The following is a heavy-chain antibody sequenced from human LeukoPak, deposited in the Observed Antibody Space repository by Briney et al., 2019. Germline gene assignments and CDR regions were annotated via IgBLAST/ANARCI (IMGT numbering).Heavy chain of an antibody. J-gene: IGHJ4*02. CDR1: GFTFSGHY. CDR2: INPHSGGT. D-gene: IGHD2-21*02. CDR3: VREGNELLSKNFDY. V-gene: IGHV1-2*02. Sequence: ASVKVSCKASGFTFSGHYIHWVRQAPGQGLEWMGYINPHSGGTSSPQKFQGRVTMTTDTSISAVYMDLRSLTSDDTAMYYCVREGNELLSKNFDYWGQGTLVTVSS.